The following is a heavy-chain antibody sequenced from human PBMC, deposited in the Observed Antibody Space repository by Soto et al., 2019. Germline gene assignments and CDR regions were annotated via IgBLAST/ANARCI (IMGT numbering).Heavy chain of an antibody. D-gene: IGHD6-13*01. CDR2: IYYSGST. J-gene: IGHJ4*02. CDR1: GGSISSYY. V-gene: IGHV4-59*01. Sequence: SETLSLTCTVSGGSISSYYWSWIRQPPGKGLEWIGYIYYSGSTNYNPSLKSRVTISVDTSKNQFSLKLSSVTAADTAVCYCAREGAAAAGAVDYWGQGTLVTVSS. CDR3: AREGAAAAGAVDY.